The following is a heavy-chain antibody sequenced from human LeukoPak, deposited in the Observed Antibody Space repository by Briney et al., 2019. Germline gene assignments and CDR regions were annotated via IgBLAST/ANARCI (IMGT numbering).Heavy chain of an antibody. J-gene: IGHJ4*02. CDR1: GFTFSDYS. V-gene: IGHV3-21*06. CDR3: ARGSFSSSWSEFDY. CDR2: ISGDSRYL. D-gene: IGHD6-13*01. Sequence: GGSLRLSCAASGFTFSDYSLNWVRQAPGKGLEWVSCISGDSRYLYYADSLKGRSTITRDNAQNSLYLHMNNLRAEDTAVYYCARGSFSSSWSEFDYWGQGTLVTVSS.